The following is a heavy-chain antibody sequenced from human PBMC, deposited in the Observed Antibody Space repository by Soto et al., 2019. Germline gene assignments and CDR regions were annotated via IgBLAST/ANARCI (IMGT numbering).Heavy chain of an antibody. J-gene: IGHJ4*02. D-gene: IGHD3-22*01. Sequence: GGSLRLSCAASGFTFSSYAMSWVRPAPGKGLEWVSALSGSGISTYYADTVKGRFTISRDNSRNTLYLQMNSLRAEDTAVYYCATSYDSSGYDYWGQGTLVTVSS. CDR3: ATSYDSSGYDY. CDR2: LSGSGIST. CDR1: GFTFSSYA. V-gene: IGHV3-23*01.